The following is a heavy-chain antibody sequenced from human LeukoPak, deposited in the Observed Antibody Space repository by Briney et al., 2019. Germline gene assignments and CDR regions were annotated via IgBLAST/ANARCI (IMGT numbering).Heavy chain of an antibody. CDR1: GYTFTSYY. CDR2: INPSGGST. Sequence: GASVKVSCKASGYTFTSYYMHWVRQAPGQGLEWMGIINPSGGSTSYAQKFQGRVTMTRDTSTSTVYMELSSLRSEDTTVYYCARDGVAARTYYYYYYMDVWGKGTTVTVSS. CDR3: ARDGVAARTYYYYYYMDV. J-gene: IGHJ6*03. D-gene: IGHD5-12*01. V-gene: IGHV1-46*01.